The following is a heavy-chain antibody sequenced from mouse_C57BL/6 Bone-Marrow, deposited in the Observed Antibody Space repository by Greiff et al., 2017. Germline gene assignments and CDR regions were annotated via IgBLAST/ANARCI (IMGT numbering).Heavy chain of an antibody. V-gene: IGHV1-55*01. Sequence: QVQLQQPGAELVKPGASVKMSCKASGYTFTSYWITWVKQRPGQGLEWIGDIYPGSGSTNYNEKFKSKATLTVDTSSSTAYMQLSSLTSEDSAVYYCSRRGYYGNYFDDWGQGTTLTVSS. D-gene: IGHD2-1*01. CDR2: IYPGSGST. CDR1: GYTFTSYW. J-gene: IGHJ2*01. CDR3: SRRGYYGNYFDD.